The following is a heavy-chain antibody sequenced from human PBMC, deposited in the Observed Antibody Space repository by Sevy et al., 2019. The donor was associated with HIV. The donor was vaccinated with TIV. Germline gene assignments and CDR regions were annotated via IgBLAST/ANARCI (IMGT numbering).Heavy chain of an antibody. CDR3: VRAIAKDGSF. J-gene: IGHJ4*02. CDR1: GFTFSDYW. CDR2: INQDGSVK. V-gene: IGHV3-7*01. D-gene: IGHD6-13*01. Sequence: GGSLRLSCVASGFTFSDYWMTWVRQAPGKGLEWVANINQDGSVKYYVDSVRGRFTISRDNARNLVFLQMSSLRVDDSALYYCVRAIAKDGSFWGQGTLVTVSS.